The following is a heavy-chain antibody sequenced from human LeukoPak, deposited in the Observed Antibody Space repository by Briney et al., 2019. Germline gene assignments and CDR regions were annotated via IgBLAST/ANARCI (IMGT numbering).Heavy chain of an antibody. CDR3: ARAGGYYGSGSFLDY. D-gene: IGHD3-10*01. CDR1: RYDINSVYY. CDR2: IYHSGST. V-gene: IGHV4-38-2*02. J-gene: IGHJ4*02. Sequence: PSETLSLTCTVSRYDINSVYYWGWIRQPPGKGLEWIGSIYHSGSTYYNASLKSRVTISMDTSRNKFSLNLNSVTATDTAVYYCARAGGYYGSGSFLDYWGQGLLVTVSS.